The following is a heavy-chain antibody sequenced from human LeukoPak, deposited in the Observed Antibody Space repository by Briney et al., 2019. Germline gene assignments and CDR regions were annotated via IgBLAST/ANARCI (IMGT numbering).Heavy chain of an antibody. V-gene: IGHV4-59*08. CDR1: GDSISSYY. J-gene: IGHJ5*02. CDR2: MYYSGST. CDR3: ARHEGPRGGMATTP. D-gene: IGHD5-24*01. Sequence: SETLYLTCTVSGDSISSYYWSWIRQPPGKGLEWIGYMYYSGSTNYNPSLKSRVTISVDTSKNQFSLKLSSVTAADTAVYYCARHEGPRGGMATTPWGQGTLVTVSS.